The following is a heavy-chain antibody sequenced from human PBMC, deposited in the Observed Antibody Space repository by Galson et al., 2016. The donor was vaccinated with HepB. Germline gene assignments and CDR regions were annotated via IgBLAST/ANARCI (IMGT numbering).Heavy chain of an antibody. CDR3: ARDHGEEGGYDYYFDF. V-gene: IGHV4-59*01. CDR1: GVSINSYY. J-gene: IGHJ4*02. Sequence: SETLSLTCSVSGVSINSYYWGWIRQPPGKGLEWIGYIHYGGATNYNPSLQSRVTISGDTPKNQSSLRLTSVTAADTAVYYCARDHGEEGGYDYYFDFWGPGTLVTVSS. D-gene: IGHD5-12*01. CDR2: IHYGGAT.